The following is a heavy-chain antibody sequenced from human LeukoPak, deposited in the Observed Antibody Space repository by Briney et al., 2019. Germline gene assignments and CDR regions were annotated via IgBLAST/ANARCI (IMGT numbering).Heavy chain of an antibody. CDR3: AKPPLRFGELYYAFDI. Sequence: GGSLRLSCAASGFTLSDYGMPWVRQAPGKGLEWVAIISYDGNTKYYADPVKGRFTISRDNSKNTLYLQMNSLRTEDTAVYYCAKPPLRFGELYYAFDIWGQGTMVTVSS. CDR1: GFTLSDYG. CDR2: ISYDGNTK. J-gene: IGHJ3*02. D-gene: IGHD3-10*01. V-gene: IGHV3-30*18.